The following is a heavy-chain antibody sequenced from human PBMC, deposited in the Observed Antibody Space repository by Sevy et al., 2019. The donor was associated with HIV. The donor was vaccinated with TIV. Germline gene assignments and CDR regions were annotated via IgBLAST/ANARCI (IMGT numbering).Heavy chain of an antibody. V-gene: IGHV3-30*18. CDR1: GFIFSTYG. J-gene: IGHJ6*02. CDR3: AKMQGGSYNYYGMDV. D-gene: IGHD1-26*01. CDR2: ISYDGSEK. Sequence: GESLKISCAASGFIFSTYGIHWVRQAPGKGLEWVAVISYDGSEKYYADSVRGRFTIYRDNSKNTLYLQMNSLRVEDTAIYYCAKMQGGSYNYYGMDVWGQGTTVTVSS.